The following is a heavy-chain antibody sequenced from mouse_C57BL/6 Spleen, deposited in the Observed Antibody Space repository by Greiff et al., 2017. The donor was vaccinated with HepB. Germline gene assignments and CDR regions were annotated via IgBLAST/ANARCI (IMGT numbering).Heavy chain of an antibody. D-gene: IGHD1-1*01. V-gene: IGHV5-17*01. Sequence: DVMLVESGGGLVKPGGSLKLSCAASGFTFSDYGMHWVRQAPEKGLEWVAYISSGSSTIYYADTVKGRFTISRDNAKNTLFLQMTSLRSEDTAMYYCARNDYYGSPDWYFDVWGTGTTVTVSS. CDR2: ISSGSSTI. J-gene: IGHJ1*03. CDR3: ARNDYYGSPDWYFDV. CDR1: GFTFSDYG.